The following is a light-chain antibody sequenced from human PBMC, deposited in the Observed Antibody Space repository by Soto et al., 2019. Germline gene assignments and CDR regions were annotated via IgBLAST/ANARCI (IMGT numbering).Light chain of an antibody. Sequence: DIPMTQSPSTLSASVGDRVTITCRASQSLSSWLAWYQQKPGKAPKLLIYKASSLKSGVPSRFSGSGSGTEFTLTLSSLQPDDFATYYCQQCYSYPRTFGQGTKVEIK. CDR3: QQCYSYPRT. CDR1: QSLSSW. J-gene: IGKJ1*01. V-gene: IGKV1-5*03. CDR2: KAS.